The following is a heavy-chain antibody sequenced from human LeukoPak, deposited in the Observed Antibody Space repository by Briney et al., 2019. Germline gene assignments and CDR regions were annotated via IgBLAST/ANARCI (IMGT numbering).Heavy chain of an antibody. CDR3: ARDITGSFDY. J-gene: IGHJ4*02. CDR2: IYYSGST. Sequence: PSETLSLTCTVSGDSISSSSFLWGWIRQPPGKGLEWIGSIYYSGSTYYNPSPKSRVTISVDTSKNQFSLKLSSVTAADTAVYYCARDITGSFDYWGQGNLVTVSS. D-gene: IGHD1-14*01. CDR1: GDSISSSSFL. V-gene: IGHV4-39*07.